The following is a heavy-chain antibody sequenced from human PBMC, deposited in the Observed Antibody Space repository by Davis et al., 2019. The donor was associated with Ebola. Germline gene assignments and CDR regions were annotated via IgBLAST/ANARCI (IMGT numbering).Heavy chain of an antibody. J-gene: IGHJ4*02. V-gene: IGHV3-23*01. CDR1: GFTFSKYD. CDR2: ISGSGGTT. Sequence: GESLKISCAASGFTFSKYDMTWVRQAPGKGLEWVSVISGSGGTTYYADPVKGRFTISRDNAKNTLSLQMNSLRAEDTAVYYCAKVRDDYWGQGTLVTVSS. CDR3: AKVRDDY.